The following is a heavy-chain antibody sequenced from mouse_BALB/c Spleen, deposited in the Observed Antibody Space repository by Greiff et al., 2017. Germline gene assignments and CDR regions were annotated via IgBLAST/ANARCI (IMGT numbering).Heavy chain of an antibody. Sequence: LVESGPELVKPGASVKMSCKASGYTFTDYVISWVKQRTGQGLEWIGEIYPGSGSTYYNEKFKGKATLTADKSSNTAYMQLSSLTSEDSAVYFCARWLPYAMDYWGQGTSVTVSS. CDR2: IYPGSGST. V-gene: IGHV1-77*01. CDR3: ARWLPYAMDY. CDR1: GYTFTDYV. D-gene: IGHD2-2*01. J-gene: IGHJ4*01.